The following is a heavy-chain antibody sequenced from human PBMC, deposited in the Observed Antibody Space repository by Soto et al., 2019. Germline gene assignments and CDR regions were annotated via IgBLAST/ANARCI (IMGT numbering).Heavy chain of an antibody. CDR2: IYSSGST. J-gene: IGHJ4*02. CDR1: GGSISSYY. D-gene: IGHD2-21*01. CDR3: ARVESCGGADKTCGYYFDY. Sequence: ASETLSLTCTVSGGSISSYYWIWIRQPPGKGLEWIGYIYSSGSTNYNPSLRSRVTISVDTSKNRFSLKLNSVTAADTAVYYCARVESCGGADKTCGYYFDYWGQGTLVTVS. V-gene: IGHV4-59*01.